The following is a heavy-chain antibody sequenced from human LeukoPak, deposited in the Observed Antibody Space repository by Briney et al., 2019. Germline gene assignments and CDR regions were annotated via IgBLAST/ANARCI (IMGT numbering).Heavy chain of an antibody. D-gene: IGHD3-10*01. J-gene: IGHJ4*02. CDR3: ARTTMVRGSYFDC. V-gene: IGHV4-59*01. CDR2: IYYSGST. CDR1: GGSISSYY. Sequence: PSETLSLTCTVSGGSISSYYWSWIRQPPGKGLEWIGYIYYSGSTNYNPSLKSRVTISVDTSKNQFSLKLSSVTAADTAVYYCARTTMVRGSYFDCWGQGTLVTVSS.